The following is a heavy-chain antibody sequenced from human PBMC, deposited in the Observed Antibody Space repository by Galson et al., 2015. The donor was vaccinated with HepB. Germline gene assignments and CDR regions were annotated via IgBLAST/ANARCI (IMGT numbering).Heavy chain of an antibody. CDR1: GFPCDDFA. D-gene: IGHD4-17*01. Sequence: SLRLSCAFSGFPCDDFAMHWARQSPGKGLEWVSGLYCKTGGTGYADSVRGRFTVSRDNAQKFLFLQMNSLRVGDTALYYCLRETSPGGADVWGQGTAVTVSS. CDR3: LRETSPGGADV. CDR2: LYCKTGGT. J-gene: IGHJ6*02. V-gene: IGHV3-9*01.